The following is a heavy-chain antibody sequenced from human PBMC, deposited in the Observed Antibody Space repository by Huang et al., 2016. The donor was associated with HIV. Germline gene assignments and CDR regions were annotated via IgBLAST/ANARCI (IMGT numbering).Heavy chain of an antibody. J-gene: IGHJ3*02. Sequence: QVQLVESGGGVVQPGGSLRLSCAASGFTFSSYGMHWVRQAPGKGREWVVIIRYDGSNKYYADSVRGRFTSSRDKSKNTLYLQMNSLRAEDTAVYYCAKGSMANAFDIWGQGTMVTVSS. D-gene: IGHD3-10*01. V-gene: IGHV3-30*02. CDR3: AKGSMANAFDI. CDR1: GFTFSSYG. CDR2: IRYDGSNK.